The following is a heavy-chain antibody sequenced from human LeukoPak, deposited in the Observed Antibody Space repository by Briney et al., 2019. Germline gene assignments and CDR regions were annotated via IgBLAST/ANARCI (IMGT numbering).Heavy chain of an antibody. CDR3: ATSHDVKTAPYDL. CDR1: GGSISSYC. CDR2: IFTSGST. Sequence: SETLSLTCTVSGGSISSYCWGWVRQPPGKGLEWIGYIFTSGSTDYNPSLKSRITMSVDTSKNQLSMELRFLTAADTAVYYCATSHDVKTAPYDLWGQGTLVTVSS. V-gene: IGHV4-4*09. D-gene: IGHD2-21*01. J-gene: IGHJ5*02.